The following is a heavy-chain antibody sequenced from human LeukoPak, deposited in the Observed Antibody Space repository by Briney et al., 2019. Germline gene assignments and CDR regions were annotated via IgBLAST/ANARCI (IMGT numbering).Heavy chain of an antibody. CDR3: AREVMITFGGVIS. CDR2: NCYSGST. Sequence: ASETLSLTCTVSGGSISSGDYYWSWVRQPPGKGLEWNGYNCYSGSTNYNPSLKSRVTISVDTSKNQFSLKLSSVTAADTAVYYCAREVMITFGGVISWGQGTLVTVSS. CDR1: GGSISSGDYY. V-gene: IGHV4-30-4*01. D-gene: IGHD3-16*02. J-gene: IGHJ5*02.